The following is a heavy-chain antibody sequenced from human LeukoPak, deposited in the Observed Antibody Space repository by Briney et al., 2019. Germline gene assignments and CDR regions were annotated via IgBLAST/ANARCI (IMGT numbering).Heavy chain of an antibody. J-gene: IGHJ4*02. CDR3: AREILSGYYPS. Sequence: QSGGSLRLSCAASGFTFSSYSMNWVRQAPGKGLEWVSYISSSSSTIYYADSVKGRFTISRDNAKNSLYLQMNSLRAEDTAVYYCAREILSGYYPSWGQGTLVTVSA. V-gene: IGHV3-48*01. CDR2: ISSSSSTI. CDR1: GFTFSSYS. D-gene: IGHD3-22*01.